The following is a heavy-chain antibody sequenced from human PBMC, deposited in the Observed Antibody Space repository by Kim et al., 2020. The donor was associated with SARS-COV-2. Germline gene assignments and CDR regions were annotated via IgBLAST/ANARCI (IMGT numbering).Heavy chain of an antibody. J-gene: IGHJ5*02. V-gene: IGHV1-46*01. CDR2: INPSGGST. CDR3: AREGYCSSTSCYRGENWFDP. Sequence: ASVKVSCKASGYTFTSYYMHWVRQAPGQGLEWMGIINPSGGSTSYAQKFQGRVTMTRDTSTSTVYMELSSLRSEDTAVYYCAREGYCSSTSCYRGENWFDPWGQGTLVTVSS. D-gene: IGHD2-2*02. CDR1: GYTFTSYY.